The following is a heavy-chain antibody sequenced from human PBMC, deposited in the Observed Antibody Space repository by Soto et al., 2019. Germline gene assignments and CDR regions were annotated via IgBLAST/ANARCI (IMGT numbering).Heavy chain of an antibody. V-gene: IGHV3-20*04. CDR3: ARDDAITMVRGVIGGMDV. J-gene: IGHJ6*02. D-gene: IGHD3-10*01. CDR2: INWNGGST. CDR1: GFTFDDYG. Sequence: GGSLRLSCAASGFTFDDYGMSWVRQAPGKGLEWVSGINWNGGSTGYADSVKGRFTISRDNAKNSLYLQMNSLRAEDTALYYCARDDAITMVRGVIGGMDVWGQGTTVTVS.